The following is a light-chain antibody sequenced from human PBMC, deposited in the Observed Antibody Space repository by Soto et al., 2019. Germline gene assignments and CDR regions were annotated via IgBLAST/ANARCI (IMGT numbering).Light chain of an antibody. V-gene: IGLV2-14*03. CDR1: SSDVGGYNY. CDR3: SSYIPNNSTYV. Sequence: QSVLTQPASVSGSPGQSITISCTGTSSDVGGYNYVSWYQHHPGKAPKRMIHDVSNRPSGVSNRFSSSKSGNTASLTISGLQAEDEADYYCSSYIPNNSTYVFRTGTKLTVL. J-gene: IGLJ1*01. CDR2: DVS.